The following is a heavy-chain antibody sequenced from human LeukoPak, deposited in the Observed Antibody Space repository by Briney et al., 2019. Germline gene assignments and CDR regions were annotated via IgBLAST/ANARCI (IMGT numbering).Heavy chain of an antibody. CDR2: IYYSGST. J-gene: IGHJ4*02. CDR1: GGSISSSSYY. CDR3: ARAANNVDTAMVYFDY. D-gene: IGHD5-18*01. Sequence: SETLSLTCTVSGGSISSSSYYWGWIRQPPGKGLEWIGSIYYSGSTYYNPSLKSRVTISVDTSKNQFSLKLSSVTAADTTVYYCARAANNVDTAMVYFDYWGQGALVTVSS. V-gene: IGHV4-39*07.